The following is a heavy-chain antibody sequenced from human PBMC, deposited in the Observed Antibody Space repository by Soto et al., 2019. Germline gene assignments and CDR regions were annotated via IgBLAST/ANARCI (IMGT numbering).Heavy chain of an antibody. CDR1: GFTFSSYA. D-gene: IGHD3-22*01. J-gene: IGHJ4*02. CDR2: ISGSGGST. Sequence: PGGSLRLSCAASGFTFSSYAMSWVRQAPGKGLEWVSAISGSGGSTYYADSVKGRFTISRDNSKNTLYLQMNSLRAEDTAVYYCAKMPYTRYYYDSSGYYFDYWRQGTLVTVSS. V-gene: IGHV3-23*01. CDR3: AKMPYTRYYYDSSGYYFDY.